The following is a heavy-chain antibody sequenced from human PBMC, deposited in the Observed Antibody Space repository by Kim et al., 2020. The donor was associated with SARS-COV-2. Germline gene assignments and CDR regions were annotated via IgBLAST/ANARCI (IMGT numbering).Heavy chain of an antibody. CDR3: ARSSALWSGYAFGI. CDR1: GGTFSSYA. V-gene: IGHV1-69*04. D-gene: IGHD3-3*01. CDR2: IIPILGIA. J-gene: IGHJ3*02. Sequence: SVKVSCKASGGTFSSYAISWVRQAPGQGLEWMGRIIPILGIANYAQKFQGRVTITADKSTSTAYMELSSLRSEDTAVYYCARSSALWSGYAFGIWGQGTRATVTS.